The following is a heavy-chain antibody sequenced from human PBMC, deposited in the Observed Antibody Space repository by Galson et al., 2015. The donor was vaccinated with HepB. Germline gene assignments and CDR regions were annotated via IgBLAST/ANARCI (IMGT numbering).Heavy chain of an antibody. J-gene: IGHJ4*02. V-gene: IGHV3-21*06. Sequence: SLRLSCAASGFTFSSYGMSWVRQAPGKGLEWVSSISSSSSYIYNADSMKGRFTISRDNAKNSLYLQMNRLRAEDTAVYYCARHNSPHYDFWSGFEGDLDSWGQGTLLTASS. CDR1: GFTFSSYG. CDR3: ARHNSPHYDFWSGFEGDLDS. CDR2: ISSSSSYI. D-gene: IGHD3-3*01.